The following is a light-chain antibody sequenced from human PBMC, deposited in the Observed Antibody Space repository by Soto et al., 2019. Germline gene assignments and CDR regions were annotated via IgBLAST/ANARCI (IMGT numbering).Light chain of an antibody. V-gene: IGKV3-15*01. Sequence: EIVMTQSPPALSASPGERATLSCRASQSISRNLAWFQQKPGQAPSLLIFGASTRAAGISPRFSGSGSGTEFTLTISDLQSEDSAVYFCHQYENWPKTFGQGTKV. CDR3: HQYENWPKT. J-gene: IGKJ1*01. CDR2: GAS. CDR1: QSISRN.